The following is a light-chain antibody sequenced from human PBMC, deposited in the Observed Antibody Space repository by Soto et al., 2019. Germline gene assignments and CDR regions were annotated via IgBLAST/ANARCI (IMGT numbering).Light chain of an antibody. J-gene: IGLJ1*01. Sequence: QSVLTQPPSASGTPGQRVTISCSGSSSNIGSNYVYWYQQLPGTAPKLLIYRNNQRPSGVPDRFSGSKSGTSASLAISGLRSEDEADYYCAACDDSLSGHNHVSGTGTKVPVL. CDR2: RNN. CDR1: SSNIGSNY. CDR3: AACDDSLSGHNHV. V-gene: IGLV1-47*01.